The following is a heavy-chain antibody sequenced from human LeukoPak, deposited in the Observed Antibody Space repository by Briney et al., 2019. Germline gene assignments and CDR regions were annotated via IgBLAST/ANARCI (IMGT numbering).Heavy chain of an antibody. V-gene: IGHV3-21*01. CDR1: AFTFSSYS. J-gene: IGHJ4*02. D-gene: IGHD1-26*01. CDR3: AREADSGSYYLDY. Sequence: PGLSLRFSRAATAFTFSSYSMNWVRQAPGKGLEWVSSTSSSSSYIYYADSVKGRFTISRDNAKNSLYLQMNSLRAEDTAVYYCAREADSGSYYLDYWGQGTLVTVSS. CDR2: TSSSSSYI.